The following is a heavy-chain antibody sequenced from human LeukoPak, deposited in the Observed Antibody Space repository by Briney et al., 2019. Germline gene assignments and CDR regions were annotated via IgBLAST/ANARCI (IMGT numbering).Heavy chain of an antibody. Sequence: GGSLRLSCAASGFTVSSTYMSWVRQAPGKGLEWVSVIYSGGSTYYADSVKGRFTISRDNSKNTPYLQMNSLRAEDTAVYYCARDSNYDYWGQGTLVTVSS. J-gene: IGHJ4*02. CDR3: ARDSNYDY. CDR2: IYSGGST. D-gene: IGHD6-13*01. V-gene: IGHV3-66*02. CDR1: GFTVSSTY.